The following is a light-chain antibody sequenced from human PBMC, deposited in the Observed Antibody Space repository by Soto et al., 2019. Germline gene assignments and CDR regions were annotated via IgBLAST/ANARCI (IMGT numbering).Light chain of an antibody. CDR2: KAS. J-gene: IGKJ4*01. CDR3: QQYNGFSAT. Sequence: DIQMTQSPSTLSASVGDRVTITCRASQSISSWLAWYQQKPGKAPKLLIYKASNLESGVPSRFSGSGSGTEFTLTISSLQPDDFATYYCQQYNGFSATFGGGTKVEV. V-gene: IGKV1-5*03. CDR1: QSISSW.